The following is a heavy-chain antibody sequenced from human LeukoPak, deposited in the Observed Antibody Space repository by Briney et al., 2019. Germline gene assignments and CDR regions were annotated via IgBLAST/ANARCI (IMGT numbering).Heavy chain of an antibody. V-gene: IGHV3-7*01. J-gene: IGHJ4*02. CDR2: IKQDGSEK. Sequence: QTGGSLRLSCAASGFTFSSYGMHWVRQAPGKGLEWVANIKQDGSEKYYVDSVKGRFTISRDNAKNSLYLQMNSLRAEDTAVYYCARGSSVHYGDYRPDYWGQGTLVTVSS. CDR1: GFTFSSYG. D-gene: IGHD4-17*01. CDR3: ARGSSVHYGDYRPDY.